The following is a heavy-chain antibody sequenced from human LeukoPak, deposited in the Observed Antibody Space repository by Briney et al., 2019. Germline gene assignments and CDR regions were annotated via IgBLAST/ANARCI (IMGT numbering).Heavy chain of an antibody. V-gene: IGHV4-61*05. CDR3: ARSGIAVAGFDY. CDR1: GGSISSSSYY. CDR2: IYYSGST. Sequence: PSETLSLTCTVSGGSISSSSYYWGWIRQPPGKGLEWIGYIYYSGSTNYNPSLKSRVTISVDTSKNQFSLKLSSVTAADTAVYYCARSGIAVAGFDYWGQGTLVTVSS. D-gene: IGHD6-19*01. J-gene: IGHJ4*02.